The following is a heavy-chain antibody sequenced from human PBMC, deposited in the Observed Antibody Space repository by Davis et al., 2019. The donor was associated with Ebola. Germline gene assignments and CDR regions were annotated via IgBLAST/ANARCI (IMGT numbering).Heavy chain of an antibody. CDR3: ARGGSGSYKD. CDR1: GGSISSGGYS. V-gene: IGHV4-30-2*01. J-gene: IGHJ4*02. CDR2: IYHSGST. D-gene: IGHD1-26*01. Sequence: MPSETLSLTCAVSGGSISSGGYSWSWIRQPPGKGLEWIGYIYHSGSTYYNPSLKSRVTISVDRSKNQFSLKLSSVTAADTAVYYCARGGSGSYKDWGQGTLVTVSS.